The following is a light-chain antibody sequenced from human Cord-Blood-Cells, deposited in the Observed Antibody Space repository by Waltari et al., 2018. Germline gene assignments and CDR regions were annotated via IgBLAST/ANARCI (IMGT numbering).Light chain of an antibody. CDR3: CSYAGSSYV. CDR1: SSDVGSYNL. J-gene: IGLJ1*01. Sequence: QSALTQPASVSGSPGQSITISCTGTSSDVGSYNLVSWYQQHPGEAPKLMVYEGSKRPSGVSNRFAGSKACNTAFLTISGLQAEDEADYYCCSYAGSSYVFGTGTKVTVL. V-gene: IGLV2-23*01. CDR2: EGS.